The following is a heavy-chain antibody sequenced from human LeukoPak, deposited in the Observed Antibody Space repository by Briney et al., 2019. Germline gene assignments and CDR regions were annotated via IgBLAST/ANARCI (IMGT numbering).Heavy chain of an antibody. J-gene: IGHJ1*01. CDR3: ARGKMYYKH. Sequence: GGSLRLSCAASGFTFSSYWMTWVRQTPGKGPEWVADIKSDGSEKHYVDSVKGRVTISRDNAKNSLFLQMNSLRVDDTAIYYCARGKMYYKHWGQGTPVTVSS. CDR1: GFTFSSYW. V-gene: IGHV3-7*05. CDR2: IKSDGSEK.